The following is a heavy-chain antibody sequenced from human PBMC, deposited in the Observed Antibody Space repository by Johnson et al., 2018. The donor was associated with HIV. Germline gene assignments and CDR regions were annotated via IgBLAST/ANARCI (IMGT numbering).Heavy chain of an antibody. CDR3: AKDPRFGNGGAFDV. Sequence: QVQLVESGGGVVQPGRSLRLSCAASGFTLSTYGMHWVRQAPGKGLEWVAVISYDGNNKYYADSVKGRFTISRDNSKNTLYLQLNGLRAEETAVYYCAKDPRFGNGGAFDVWGQGTMVTVSS. V-gene: IGHV3-30*18. CDR2: ISYDGNNK. D-gene: IGHD3-16*01. J-gene: IGHJ3*01. CDR1: GFTLSTYG.